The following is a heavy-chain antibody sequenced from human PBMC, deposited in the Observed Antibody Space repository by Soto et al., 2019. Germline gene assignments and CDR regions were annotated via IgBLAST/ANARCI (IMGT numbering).Heavy chain of an antibody. D-gene: IGHD3-10*01. CDR2: INPNSGGT. V-gene: IGHV1-2*04. CDR3: AREGMALYGSGSYVDY. CDR1: GYTFTGYY. Sequence: QVQLVQSGAEVKKPGASVKVSCKASGYTFTGYYMHWVRQAPGQGLEWMGWINPNSGGTNYAQKFQGWVTMTRDTSISTAYMELSRLRSDDTAVYYCAREGMALYGSGSYVDYWGQGTLVTVSS. J-gene: IGHJ4*02.